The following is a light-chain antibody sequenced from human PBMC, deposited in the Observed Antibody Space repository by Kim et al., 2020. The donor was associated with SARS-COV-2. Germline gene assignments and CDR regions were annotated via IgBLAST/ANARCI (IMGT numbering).Light chain of an antibody. V-gene: IGKV1-6*01. Sequence: AIQMTQSPSSLSVSGGDRVTITCRASQGIRNDLGWYQQKPGKAPKLLIYATSSLQSGVPSRFSGSGFGTDFTLTISSLQPEDFATYYCLQDYNYPMTFGQGTKVDIK. CDR1: QGIRND. CDR2: ATS. J-gene: IGKJ1*01. CDR3: LQDYNYPMT.